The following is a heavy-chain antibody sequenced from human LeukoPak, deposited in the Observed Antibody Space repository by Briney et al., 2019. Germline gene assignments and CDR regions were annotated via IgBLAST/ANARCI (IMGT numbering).Heavy chain of an antibody. Sequence: ASVKVSCKASGYTFTSYGISWVRQAPGQGLEWMGIINPSGGSTSYAQKFQGRVTMTRDMSTSTVYMELSSLRSEDTAVYYCARVGGSYQNLDYWGQGTLVTVSS. D-gene: IGHD1-26*01. CDR2: INPSGGST. V-gene: IGHV1-46*01. CDR1: GYTFTSYG. CDR3: ARVGGSYQNLDY. J-gene: IGHJ4*02.